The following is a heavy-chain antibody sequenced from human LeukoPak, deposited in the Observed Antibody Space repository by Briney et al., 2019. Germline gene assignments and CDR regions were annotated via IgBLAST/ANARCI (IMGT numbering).Heavy chain of an antibody. D-gene: IGHD2-21*02. Sequence: GGSLRLSCAASGFSFSNPAMSWVRQAPGRGLEWVSGFSGSDSGGGGKAYYAQSVGGRFTISRDNSKNTLHLQMNTLRAEDTAVYYCAKGSLGVVVTAFDYWGQGILATVSS. V-gene: IGHV3-23*01. CDR3: AKGSLGVVVTAFDY. CDR1: GFSFSNPA. J-gene: IGHJ4*02. CDR2: FSGSDSGGGGKA.